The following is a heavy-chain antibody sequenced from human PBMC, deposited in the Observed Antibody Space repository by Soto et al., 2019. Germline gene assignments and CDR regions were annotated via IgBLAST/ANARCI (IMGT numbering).Heavy chain of an antibody. V-gene: IGHV1-2*04. J-gene: IGHJ4*02. D-gene: IGHD5-18*01. CDR1: GYTFTGYY. CDR3: ARDLGGYIYGCDY. Sequence: QVQLVQSGAEVKKPGASVKVSCKASGYTFTGYYMHWVRQAPGQGLEWMGWINPNSGGTNYAQKFQGWVTMSRDTSISTAYMELSRLRSDDTAVYYCARDLGGYIYGCDYWGQGTLVTVSS. CDR2: INPNSGGT.